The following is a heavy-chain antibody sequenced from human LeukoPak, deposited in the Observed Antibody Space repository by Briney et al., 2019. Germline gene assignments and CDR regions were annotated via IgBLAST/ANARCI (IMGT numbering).Heavy chain of an antibody. D-gene: IGHD1-26*01. CDR1: GGSISSYH. J-gene: IGHJ5*02. CDR3: ASGLDAKVAELPT. CDR2: INTSGKT. V-gene: IGHV4-4*07. Sequence: SETLSLTCTVSGGSISSYHWSWVRQPAGKGLEWIGRINTSGKTNYNPSLKSRVTMSVDTSKNQFSLKLSSVTAADTAVYYCASGLDAKVAELPTWGQGTLVTVSS.